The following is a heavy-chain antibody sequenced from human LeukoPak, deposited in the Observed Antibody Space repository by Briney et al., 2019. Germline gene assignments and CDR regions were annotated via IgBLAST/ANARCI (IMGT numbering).Heavy chain of an antibody. Sequence: GGSLRPSCAASGFTFSSYSMNWVRQAPGKGLEWVSSISSSSSYIYYADSVKGRFTISRDNAKNSLYLQMNSLRAEDTAVYYCARAGIAARPRYYGMDVWGQGTTVTVSS. J-gene: IGHJ6*02. CDR1: GFTFSSYS. CDR3: ARAGIAARPRYYGMDV. V-gene: IGHV3-21*01. D-gene: IGHD6-6*01. CDR2: ISSSSSYI.